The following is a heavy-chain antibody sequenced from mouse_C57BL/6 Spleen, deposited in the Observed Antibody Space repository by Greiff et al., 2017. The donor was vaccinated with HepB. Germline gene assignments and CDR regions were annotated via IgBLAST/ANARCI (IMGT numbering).Heavy chain of an antibody. V-gene: IGHV1-15*01. CDR1: GYTFTDYE. J-gene: IGHJ4*01. CDR3: TSGGAMDY. CDR2: IDPETGGT. Sequence: VQLQQSGAELVRPGASVTLSCKASGYTFTDYEMHWVKQTPVHGLEWIGVIDPETGGTAYNQKFKGKAILTADKASSTAYRERSSLTAEDSAVYYCTSGGAMDYWGQGTSVTVSS.